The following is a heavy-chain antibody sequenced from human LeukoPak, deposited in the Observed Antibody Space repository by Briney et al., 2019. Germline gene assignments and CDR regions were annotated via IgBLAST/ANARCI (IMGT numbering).Heavy chain of an antibody. V-gene: IGHV1-69*13. D-gene: IGHD3-10*01. CDR2: IIPIFGTA. J-gene: IGHJ6*04. CDR3: ARDKGSGSFYYYYGMDA. Sequence: SVKVSCKASGGTFSSYAISWVRQAPGQGLEWMGGIIPIFGTANYAQKFQGRVTITADESTGTAYMELSSLRSEDTAVYYCARDKGSGSFYYYYGMDAWGKGTTVTVSS. CDR1: GGTFSSYA.